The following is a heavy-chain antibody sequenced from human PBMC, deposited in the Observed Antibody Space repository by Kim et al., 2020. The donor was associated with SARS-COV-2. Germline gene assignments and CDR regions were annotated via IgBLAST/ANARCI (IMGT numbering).Heavy chain of an antibody. D-gene: IGHD1-26*01. J-gene: IGHJ5*02. Sequence: SETLSLTCTVSGGSISSYYWSWIRQPPGKGLEWLGYGYDSGSTNYNPSLKSRVTISVDTSKNQFSLKLSSVTAADTAVYYCARGGGWGSYYHNWFDLWGQGTLVTVSS. CDR2: GYDSGST. CDR1: GGSISSYY. V-gene: IGHV4-59*01. CDR3: ARGGGWGSYYHNWFDL.